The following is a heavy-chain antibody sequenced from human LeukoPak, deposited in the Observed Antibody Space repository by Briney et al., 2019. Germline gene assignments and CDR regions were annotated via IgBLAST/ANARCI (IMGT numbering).Heavy chain of an antibody. D-gene: IGHD3-3*01. Sequence: GASVKVSCKASGYTFTGYYMHWVRQAPGQGLEWMGWINPNSGGTNYAQKFQGRVTMTRDTSISTAYMELSRLRSDDTAVYYCARDFWSGHYYYYMDVWGKGTTVTVSS. CDR3: ARDFWSGHYYYYMDV. CDR1: GYTFTGYY. J-gene: IGHJ6*03. CDR2: INPNSGGT. V-gene: IGHV1-2*02.